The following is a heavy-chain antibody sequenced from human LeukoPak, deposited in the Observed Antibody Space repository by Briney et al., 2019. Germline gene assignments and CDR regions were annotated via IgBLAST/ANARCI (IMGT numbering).Heavy chain of an antibody. V-gene: IGHV3-73*01. Sequence: GGSLRLSCAASGFTFSGSAMHWVRQASGKGLEWVGRIRSKANSYATAYAASVKGRFTISRDDSKNTAYLQMNSLRAEDTAVYYCAKFSPSFSTVTNDYWGQGTLVTVSS. J-gene: IGHJ4*02. D-gene: IGHD4-17*01. CDR3: AKFSPSFSTVTNDY. CDR2: IRSKANSYAT. CDR1: GFTFSGSA.